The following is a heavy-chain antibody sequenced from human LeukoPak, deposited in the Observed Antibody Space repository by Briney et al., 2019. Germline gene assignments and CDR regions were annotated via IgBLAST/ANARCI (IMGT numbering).Heavy chain of an antibody. Sequence: SETLSLTCTVAGGSISSGGYYWSWIREHAGKGLEWIGYIYYSGSTYYNPSLKSRVTISVDTSKNQFSLKLSSVTAADTAVYYCARGCGGFFNWFDPWGQGTLVTVSS. J-gene: IGHJ5*02. CDR3: ARGCGGFFNWFDP. CDR1: GGSISSGGYY. CDR2: IYYSGST. V-gene: IGHV4-31*03. D-gene: IGHD2-21*01.